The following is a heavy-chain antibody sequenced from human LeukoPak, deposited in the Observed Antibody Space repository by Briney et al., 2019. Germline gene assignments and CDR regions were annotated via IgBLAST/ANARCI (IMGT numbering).Heavy chain of an antibody. CDR2: IKQDGSEK. Sequence: PGGSLRLSCAASGFTFSSYWMSWVRQAPGKGLEWVANIKQDGSEKYYVDSVKGRFTISRDNAKNSLYLQMNSLGAEDTAVYYCARDASYYDYVWGSYSNYYYGMDVWGQGTTVTVSS. J-gene: IGHJ6*02. CDR3: ARDASYYDYVWGSYSNYYYGMDV. V-gene: IGHV3-7*01. D-gene: IGHD3-16*01. CDR1: GFTFSSYW.